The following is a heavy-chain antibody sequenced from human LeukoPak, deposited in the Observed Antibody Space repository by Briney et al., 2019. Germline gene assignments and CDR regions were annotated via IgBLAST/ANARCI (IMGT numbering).Heavy chain of an antibody. V-gene: IGHV3-11*04. CDR2: ISSSGSTI. Sequence: GGSLRLSCAASGFTFSDYYMSWIRQAPGKGLEWVSYISSSGSTIYYADSVKGRFTISRDNAKNSLYLQMNSLRAEGTAVYYCASPAAGSSGYSYGFSHWGQGTLVTVSS. CDR3: ASPAAGSSGYSYGFSH. CDR1: GFTFSDYY. D-gene: IGHD5-18*01. J-gene: IGHJ4*02.